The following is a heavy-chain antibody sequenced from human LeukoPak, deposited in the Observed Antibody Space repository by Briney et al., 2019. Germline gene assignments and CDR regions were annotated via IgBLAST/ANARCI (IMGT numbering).Heavy chain of an antibody. CDR1: GFTFSSYS. CDR2: TSYDGSNK. Sequence: GGSLRLSCAASGFTFSSYSMNWVRQAPGKGLEWVAVTSYDGSNKYYADSVKGRFTISRDNSKNTLYLQMNSLRAEDTAVYYCARDVLQANWNQYYYYYYYMDVWGKGTTVTVSS. J-gene: IGHJ6*03. V-gene: IGHV3-30*03. CDR3: ARDVLQANWNQYYYYYYYMDV. D-gene: IGHD1-1*01.